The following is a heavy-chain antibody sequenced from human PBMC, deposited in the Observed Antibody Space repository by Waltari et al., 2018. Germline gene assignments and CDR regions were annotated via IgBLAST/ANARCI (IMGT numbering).Heavy chain of an antibody. CDR3: AREGTTGGVGDY. CDR2: IYHSGNT. D-gene: IGHD4-17*01. J-gene: IGHJ4*02. Sequence: QVQLQESGPGLVKPSETLSLTCTVSGYSITSGYYWGCIRQPPGKGLEWIGSIYHSGNTYYNPSLKGRLTISVDTSKNQFSLRLSSVTAADTAVYYCAREGTTGGVGDYWGQGTLVTVSS. V-gene: IGHV4-38-2*02. CDR1: GYSITSGYY.